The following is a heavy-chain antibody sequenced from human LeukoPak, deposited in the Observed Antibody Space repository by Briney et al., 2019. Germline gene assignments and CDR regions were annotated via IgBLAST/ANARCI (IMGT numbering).Heavy chain of an antibody. D-gene: IGHD1-26*01. V-gene: IGHV3-7*04. CDR1: GFAFSIYW. CDR3: ARGGATFDF. J-gene: IGHJ4*02. Sequence: GGSLRLSCEAFGFAFSIYWMSWVRQGPGKGLEWVANIKQDGSVRYYVDSVKGRFTISRDDAKNSLYLQMNSLRAEDTAVYYCARGGATFDFWGQGTLVTVSS. CDR2: IKQDGSVR.